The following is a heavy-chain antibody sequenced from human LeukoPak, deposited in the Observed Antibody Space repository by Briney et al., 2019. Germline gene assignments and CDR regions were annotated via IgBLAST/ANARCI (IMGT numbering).Heavy chain of an antibody. D-gene: IGHD6-13*01. Sequence: SETLSLTCTVSGGSISSYYWSWIRQPPGKGLEWIGYIYYSGSTNYNPSLKSRVTISVDTSKNQFSLKLSSVTAADTAVYYCARDKGIAAARSDYYYYYMDVWGKGTTVTVSS. J-gene: IGHJ6*03. CDR3: ARDKGIAAARSDYYYYYMDV. CDR1: GGSISSYY. CDR2: IYYSGST. V-gene: IGHV4-59*01.